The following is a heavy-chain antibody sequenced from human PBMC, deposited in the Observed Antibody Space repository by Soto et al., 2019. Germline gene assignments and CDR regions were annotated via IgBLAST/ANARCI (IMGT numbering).Heavy chain of an antibody. CDR1: GYSFTSYW. J-gene: IGHJ6*02. CDR2: IYPGDSDT. CDR3: ARSYSSSRGPLSYYYYGMDV. V-gene: IGHV5-51*01. D-gene: IGHD6-6*01. Sequence: GESLKISCKGSGYSFTSYWIGWVRQMPGKGLEWMGIIYPGDSDTRYSPSFQGQVTISADKSISTAYLQWSSLKASDTAMYYCARSYSSSRGPLSYYYYGMDVWGQGTTVTVSS.